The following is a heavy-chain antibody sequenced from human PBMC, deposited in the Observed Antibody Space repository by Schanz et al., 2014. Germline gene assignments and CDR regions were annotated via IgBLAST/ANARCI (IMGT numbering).Heavy chain of an antibody. Sequence: DVQLVESGGGLVQPGGSLRLSCAASGFTFSSSWMHWVRQAPGKGLVWVSRTSHDGSFTTFADSVKGRFTISRDNARNTLYLQMNSLRAEDTAVYYCAKGQLLSYYFDYWGQGTLVTVSS. D-gene: IGHD2-21*01. V-gene: IGHV3-74*02. CDR2: TSHDGSFT. J-gene: IGHJ4*02. CDR3: AKGQLLSYYFDY. CDR1: GFTFSSSW.